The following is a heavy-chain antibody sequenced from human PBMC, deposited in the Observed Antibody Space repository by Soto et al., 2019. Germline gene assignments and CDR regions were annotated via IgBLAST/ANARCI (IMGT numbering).Heavy chain of an antibody. J-gene: IGHJ6*03. CDR3: TTGGYCTNGVCYTYYYYYYMDV. D-gene: IGHD2-8*01. V-gene: IGHV3-15*01. CDR2: IKSKTDGGTT. Sequence: GGSLRLSCAASGFTFSNAWMSWVRQAPGKGLEWVGRIKSKTDGGTTDYAAPVKGRFTISRDDSKNTLYLQMNSLKTEDTAVYYCTTGGYCTNGVCYTYYYYYYMDVWGKGTTVTVSS. CDR1: GFTFSNAW.